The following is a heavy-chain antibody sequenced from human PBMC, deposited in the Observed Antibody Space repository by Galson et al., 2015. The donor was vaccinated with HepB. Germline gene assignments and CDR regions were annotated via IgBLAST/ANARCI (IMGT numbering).Heavy chain of an antibody. J-gene: IGHJ4*02. D-gene: IGHD2-15*01. CDR3: AREGRVASTYFDY. V-gene: IGHV3-33*01. CDR1: GFTFSNYG. CDR2: IWYDGSNQ. Sequence: SLRLSCAASGFTFSNYGMHWVRQAPGKGLEWLAVIWYDGSNQYYADSVKGRFTISRDNSKSPLYLQTNSLRAEDAAVYYCAREGRVASTYFDYWGQGTLVTVSS.